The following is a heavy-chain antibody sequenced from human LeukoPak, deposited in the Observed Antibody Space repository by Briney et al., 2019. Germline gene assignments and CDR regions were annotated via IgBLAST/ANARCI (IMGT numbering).Heavy chain of an antibody. D-gene: IGHD6-19*01. CDR3: VRGRLQWLVRSGGYYFDY. CDR2: INHSGST. CDR1: GGSFSGYY. Sequence: SETLSLTCAVYGGSFSGYYWSWIRQPPGKGLEWIGEINHSGSTNYNPSLKSRVTISVDTSKNQFSLKLSSVTAADTAVYYCVRGRLQWLVRSGGYYFDYWGQGTLVTVSS. V-gene: IGHV4-34*01. J-gene: IGHJ4*02.